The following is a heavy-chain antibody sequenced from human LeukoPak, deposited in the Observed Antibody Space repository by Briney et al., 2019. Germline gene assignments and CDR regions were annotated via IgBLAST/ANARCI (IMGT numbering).Heavy chain of an antibody. D-gene: IGHD5-18*01. CDR1: GFTFSSYG. V-gene: IGHV3-30*03. CDR2: ISYDGSNK. Sequence: PGGSLRLSCTASGFTFSSYGMHWVRQAPGKGLEWVAVISYDGSNKYYADSVKGRFTISRDNSKNTLYLQMNSLRAEDTAVYYCARESSKGYSYGYYFDYWGQGTLVTVSS. CDR3: ARESSKGYSYGYYFDY. J-gene: IGHJ4*02.